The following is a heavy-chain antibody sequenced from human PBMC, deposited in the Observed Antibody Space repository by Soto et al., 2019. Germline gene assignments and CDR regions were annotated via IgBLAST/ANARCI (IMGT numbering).Heavy chain of an antibody. J-gene: IGHJ3*02. CDR2: ISAYNGNT. Sequence: QVQLVQSGAEVKKPGASVKVSCKASGYTFTSYGISWVRQAPGQGLEWMGWISAYNGNTNYAQKLQGRVTMTTDTSTSIAYMELRSLRSDDTAVYYCARVRARLRITMIVVVIPDAFDIWGQGTMVTVSS. CDR3: ARVRARLRITMIVVVIPDAFDI. CDR1: GYTFTSYG. D-gene: IGHD3-22*01. V-gene: IGHV1-18*01.